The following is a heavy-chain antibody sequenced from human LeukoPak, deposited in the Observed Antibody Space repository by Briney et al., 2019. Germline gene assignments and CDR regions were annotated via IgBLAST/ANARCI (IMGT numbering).Heavy chain of an antibody. D-gene: IGHD3-10*01. J-gene: IGHJ6*02. V-gene: IGHV3-23*01. CDR1: GFTFTSYA. CDR3: ANTMVRGSYNMDV. Sequence: GGSLRLSCAASGFTFTSYAMTRVHQAPGKGLEWVSGISNSGSSKYYADSVKGRVTISRDNSRHTLYLQSSSLRAEDTAVYYCANTMVRGSYNMDVWGQGTTVTVSS. CDR2: ISNSGSSK.